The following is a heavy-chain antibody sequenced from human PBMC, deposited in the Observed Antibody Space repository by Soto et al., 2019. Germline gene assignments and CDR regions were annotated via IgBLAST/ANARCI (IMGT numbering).Heavy chain of an antibody. V-gene: IGHV4-39*01. Sequence: SETLSLTCTVSSGSISSTIYSWDWIRQPPGKGLEWIGSIFYSGSTYYNPSLKSRVTISVDTSKNQFSLKLSSVTAADTAVYYCARHSGVSGTLSYYFDHWGQGTLVTVSS. CDR2: IFYSGST. J-gene: IGHJ4*02. CDR3: ARHSGVSGTLSYYFDH. D-gene: IGHD1-26*01. CDR1: SGSISSTIYS.